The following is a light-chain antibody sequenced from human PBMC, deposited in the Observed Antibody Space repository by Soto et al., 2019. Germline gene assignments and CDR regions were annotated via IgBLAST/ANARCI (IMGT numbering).Light chain of an antibody. Sequence: EIVMTQSPATLSVSPGERATLSCRASQSVSSNLAWYQQKPGQAPRLLIYGASTRATGIPARVSGSGSGTEFTLTISSLQSEDSAVYYCQQYNNWPPYAFGQGTKVEIK. CDR2: GAS. CDR1: QSVSSN. CDR3: QQYNNWPPYA. J-gene: IGKJ1*01. V-gene: IGKV3-15*01.